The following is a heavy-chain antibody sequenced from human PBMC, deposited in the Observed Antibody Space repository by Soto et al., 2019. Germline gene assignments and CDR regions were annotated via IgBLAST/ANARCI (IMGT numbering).Heavy chain of an antibody. V-gene: IGHV4-59*08. CDR3: ARHNSAWFDP. Sequence: PSGTLSLTCTVSGGSISNYYWSWIRQTPGKGLEWIGYIYYSGNTNYNPSLKSRVTISVDTSKNQFSLDLNSVTAADTAVYYCARHNSAWFDPWGQGTLVTVSS. CDR2: IYYSGNT. J-gene: IGHJ5*02. CDR1: GGSISNYY. D-gene: IGHD4-4*01.